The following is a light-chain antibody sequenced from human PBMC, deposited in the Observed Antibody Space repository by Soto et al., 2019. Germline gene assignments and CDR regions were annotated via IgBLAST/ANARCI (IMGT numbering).Light chain of an antibody. V-gene: IGKV3-20*01. CDR3: QQYDSTPPT. J-gene: IGKJ1*01. CDR2: GAS. CDR1: QSVNSNY. Sequence: EIVLTQSTGTLSLSPGERATLSCRASQSVNSNYLAWYQRKPGQAPRLLIYGASNRATDIPYRFSASGSGTDFTLTITRLEAADFAVYYCQQYDSTPPTFGQGTKVEVK.